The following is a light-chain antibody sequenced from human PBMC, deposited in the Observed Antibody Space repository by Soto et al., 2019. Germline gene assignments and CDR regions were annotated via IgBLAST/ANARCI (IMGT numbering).Light chain of an antibody. CDR3: QNYNSAPRT. V-gene: IGKV1-27*01. J-gene: IGKJ1*01. CDR1: QGISNY. CDR2: AAS. Sequence: DIQMTQSPSSLSASVGDTVTITCRASQGISNYLAWYQQKPGQVPNLLIYAASTLQSGVPSRFSGSGSGTDFTLTISSLQPEDVATYYCQNYNSAPRTFGQGTKVEIK.